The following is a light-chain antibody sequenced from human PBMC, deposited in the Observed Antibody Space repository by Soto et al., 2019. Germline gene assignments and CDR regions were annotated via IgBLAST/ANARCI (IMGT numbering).Light chain of an antibody. J-gene: IGKJ1*01. Sequence: EIVLTQSPATLSLSPGERATLSCSVSQSVISNYLAWYQQKPGQAPRLLIYDASNRATGIPARFSGSGSGTDFTLTISRLEPEDFAVYYCEQYGSSPRTFGQGTKVDIK. CDR3: EQYGSSPRT. V-gene: IGKV3-20*01. CDR1: QSVISNY. CDR2: DAS.